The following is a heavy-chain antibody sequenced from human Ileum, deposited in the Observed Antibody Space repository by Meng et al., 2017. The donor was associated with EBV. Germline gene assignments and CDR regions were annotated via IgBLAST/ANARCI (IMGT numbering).Heavy chain of an antibody. J-gene: IGHJ4*02. CDR3: TYAPLGY. CDR2: ISVSGTRK. D-gene: IGHD2-2*01. CDR1: GFSFSSYA. Sequence: EVRLLGDGGGSVRRGGFLPLSCVASGFSFSSYALTWVRQAPGKGLEWVSGISVSGTRKSYADSVKGRFIISRDNTENAIYLQMHSLRVEDTATYYCTYAPLGYWGQGTVVTVSS. V-gene: IGHV3-23*01.